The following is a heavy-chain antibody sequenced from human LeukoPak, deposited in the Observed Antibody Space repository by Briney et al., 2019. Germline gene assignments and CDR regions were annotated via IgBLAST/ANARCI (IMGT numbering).Heavy chain of an antibody. CDR2: INAGNGNT. Sequence: ASVKVACKASGYTFTSYAMHGVRQAPGQRLECMGWINAGNGNTKYSQKFQGRVTITRDKSASTAYMELSSLRSEDTAVYYCARPHNSGWEFDPWGQGTLVTVSS. V-gene: IGHV1-3*01. CDR1: GYTFTSYA. D-gene: IGHD5-12*01. J-gene: IGHJ5*02. CDR3: ARPHNSGWEFDP.